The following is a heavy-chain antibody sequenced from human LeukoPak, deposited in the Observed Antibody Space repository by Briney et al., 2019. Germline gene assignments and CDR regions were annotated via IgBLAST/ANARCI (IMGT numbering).Heavy chain of an antibody. D-gene: IGHD3-10*01. J-gene: IGHJ6*03. CDR2: ISAYNGNT. V-gene: IGHV1-18*01. Sequence: ASVKLSCKASGYTFTSYGISWVRQAPGQGLEWMGWISAYNGNTNYAQKLQGRVTMTTDTSTRTAYMELRSLRSDDTAVYYCARSGGGSGSYPTYYMDVWGKGTTVTISS. CDR1: GYTFTSYG. CDR3: ARSGGGSGSYPTYYMDV.